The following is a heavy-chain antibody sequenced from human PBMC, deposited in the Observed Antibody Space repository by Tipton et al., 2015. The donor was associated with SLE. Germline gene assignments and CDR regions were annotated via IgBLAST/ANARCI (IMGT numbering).Heavy chain of an antibody. CDR3: ARGTPFMEWERNWFDP. J-gene: IGHJ5*01. Sequence: TLSLTCSVSGGSISSHYWIWIRQPPGKGLEWIGHMFHSGSTNYNPSLASRVTISIDKSKNQLSLTLNSVTTADTAMYYCARGTPFMEWERNWFDPWGQGTLVTVSP. CDR1: GGSISSHY. V-gene: IGHV4-59*11. CDR2: MFHSGST. D-gene: IGHD3-3*01.